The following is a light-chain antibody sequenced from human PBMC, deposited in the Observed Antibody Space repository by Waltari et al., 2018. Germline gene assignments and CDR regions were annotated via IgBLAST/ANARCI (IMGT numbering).Light chain of an antibody. V-gene: IGKV1-5*03. CDR2: KAS. Sequence: ASVGDRVTITCRASQSISNWLAWYQQKPGKAPKLLIYKASTLESGVPSRFSGSGSGTEFTLTISSLQPDDFATYYCQQYNSYSLLTFGGGTKVEIK. J-gene: IGKJ4*01. CDR1: QSISNW. CDR3: QQYNSYSLLT.